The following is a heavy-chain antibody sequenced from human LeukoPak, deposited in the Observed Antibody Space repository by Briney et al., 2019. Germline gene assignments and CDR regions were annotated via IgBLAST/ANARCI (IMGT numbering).Heavy chain of an antibody. CDR1: GYTFTGYY. Sequence: GASVKVSCKASGYTFTGYYMHWVRQAPGQGLEWMGWINPNSGGTNYAQKFQGRVTMTRDTSISTAYMELSRLRSDDTAVYYCARDSGLHCTNGVCYSQDFDYWGQGTLVTVSS. J-gene: IGHJ4*02. CDR3: ARDSGLHCTNGVCYSQDFDY. CDR2: INPNSGGT. V-gene: IGHV1-2*02. D-gene: IGHD2-8*01.